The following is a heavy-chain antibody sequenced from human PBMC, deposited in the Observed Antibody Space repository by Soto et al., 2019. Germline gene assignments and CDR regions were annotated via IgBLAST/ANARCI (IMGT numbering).Heavy chain of an antibody. Sequence: SETLSLTCTVSGGSISSYYWSWIRQPPGKGLEWIGYIYYSGSTNYNPSLKSRVTISVDTSKNQFSLKLSSVTAADTAVYYCARTVLVYAIFDYWGQGTLVTVSS. CDR3: ARTVLVYAIFDY. CDR1: GGSISSYY. V-gene: IGHV4-59*01. J-gene: IGHJ4*02. CDR2: IYYSGST. D-gene: IGHD2-8*01.